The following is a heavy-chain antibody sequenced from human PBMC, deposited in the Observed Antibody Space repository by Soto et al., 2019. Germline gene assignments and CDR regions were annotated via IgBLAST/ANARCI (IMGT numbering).Heavy chain of an antibody. CDR2: IVVGSGNT. CDR1: GFTFTSSA. Sequence: SVKVSCKASGFTFTSSAVQWVRQARGQRLEWIGWIVVGSGNTNYAQKFQERVTITRDMSTSTAYMELSSLRSEDTAVYYCAVGRWVAARPWLFEIDYWGQGTLVTVSS. D-gene: IGHD6-6*01. V-gene: IGHV1-58*01. J-gene: IGHJ4*02. CDR3: AVGRWVAARPWLFEIDY.